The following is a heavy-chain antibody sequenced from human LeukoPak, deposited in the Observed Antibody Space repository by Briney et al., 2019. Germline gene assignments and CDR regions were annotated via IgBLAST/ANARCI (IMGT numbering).Heavy chain of an antibody. Sequence: GGSLRLSCAASGFTFSSYAMTWVRQAPGKGLEWVSTIGGSGGTAYYADSVKGRFTISRDNSKNTLCLQMNSLRAEDTAVYYCARVAHYYGSGSYYEYYFDYWGQGTLVTVSS. J-gene: IGHJ4*02. D-gene: IGHD3-10*01. CDR2: IGGSGGTA. CDR3: ARVAHYYGSGSYYEYYFDY. V-gene: IGHV3-23*01. CDR1: GFTFSSYA.